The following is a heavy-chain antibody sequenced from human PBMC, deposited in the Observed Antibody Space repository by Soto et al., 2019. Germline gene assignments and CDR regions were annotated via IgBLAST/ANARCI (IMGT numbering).Heavy chain of an antibody. CDR2: VYSSGRT. J-gene: IGHJ3*01. Sequence: QLQLQESGPGLVRPSQTLSLTCSVSGGSITSGGYYWGWIRQLPGKGLEWVAYVYSSGRTYYNPSLESRLSISMDTSKNQFALILRSVTVADTAIYYCARDHHGFNKACALWGQGAMVTVSS. D-gene: IGHD5-12*01. V-gene: IGHV4-31*03. CDR1: GGSITSGGYY. CDR3: ARDHHGFNKACAL.